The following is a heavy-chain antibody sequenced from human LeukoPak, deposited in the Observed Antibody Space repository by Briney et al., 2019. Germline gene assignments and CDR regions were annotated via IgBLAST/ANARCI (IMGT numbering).Heavy chain of an antibody. CDR3: ARPLGYCSGGSCYGDAFDI. D-gene: IGHD2-15*01. CDR1: SGPISSSSYY. J-gene: IGHJ3*02. V-gene: IGHV4-39*02. Sequence: SETLSLTCTVSSGPISSSSYYWGWIRQPPGKRLEWIGSIHYSGRTYDNPSLKSRVTISLDTSKNHFSLKLSSVTAADTAVYYCARPLGYCSGGSCYGDAFDIWGQGTMVTVSS. CDR2: IHYSGRT.